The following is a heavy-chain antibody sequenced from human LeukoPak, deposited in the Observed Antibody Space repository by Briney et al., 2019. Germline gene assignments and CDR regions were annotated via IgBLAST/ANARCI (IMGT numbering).Heavy chain of an antibody. CDR1: GFTVSSNY. Sequence: PGGSLRLSCAASGFTVSSNYMSWVRQAPGKGLEWISVIYSGGSTYYADSVKGRFTISRDNSKNTLYLQMNSLRAEDTAVYYCARGPGSGWSHSDYWGQGTLVTVSS. CDR2: IYSGGST. J-gene: IGHJ4*02. D-gene: IGHD6-19*01. CDR3: ARGPGSGWSHSDY. V-gene: IGHV3-66*01.